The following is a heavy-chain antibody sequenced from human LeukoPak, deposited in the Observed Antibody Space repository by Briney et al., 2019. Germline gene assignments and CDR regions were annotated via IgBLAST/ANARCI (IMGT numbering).Heavy chain of an antibody. D-gene: IGHD4-17*01. V-gene: IGHV4-39*01. CDR1: GGSISSSSYY. J-gene: IGHJ2*01. CDR3: ARALRFPPNWYFDL. CDR2: IYYSGST. Sequence: PSETLSLTCTVSGGSISSSSYYWGWIRQAPGKGLEWIGSIYYSGSTYYNPSLKSRVTISVDTSKNQFSLKLSSVTAADTAVYYCARALRFPPNWYFDLWGRGTLVTVSS.